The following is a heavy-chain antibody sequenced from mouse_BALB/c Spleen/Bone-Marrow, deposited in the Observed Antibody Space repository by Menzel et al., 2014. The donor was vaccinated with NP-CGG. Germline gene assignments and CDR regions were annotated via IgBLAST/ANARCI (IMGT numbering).Heavy chain of an antibody. V-gene: IGHV4-1*02. Sequence: EVKLMESGGGLVQPGRSLKISCAASGFDFSGFWMGWVRLAPGKGLEWIGEINPDSSTINYTPSLKDRFITSRDNAKNTLYLQMSKVRSEDTALYYCARLGYYGGFAYWGQGTLVTVSA. CDR3: ARLGYYGGFAY. D-gene: IGHD2-3*01. CDR1: GFDFSGFW. CDR2: INPDSSTI. J-gene: IGHJ3*01.